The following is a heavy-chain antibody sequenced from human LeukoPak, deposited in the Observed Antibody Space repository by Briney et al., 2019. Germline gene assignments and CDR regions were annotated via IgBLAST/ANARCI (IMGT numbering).Heavy chain of an antibody. CDR2: ISGSGGST. J-gene: IGHJ4*02. CDR3: AKDPYGSGNYFDY. D-gene: IGHD3-10*01. Sequence: PGGSLRLSCAASGFTFSSYAMSWVRQAPGKGLEWVSAISGSGGSTYYAGSVKGRFTISRDNSKNTLYLQMNSLRAEDTAVYYCAKDPYGSGNYFDYWGQGTLVTVSS. V-gene: IGHV3-23*01. CDR1: GFTFSSYA.